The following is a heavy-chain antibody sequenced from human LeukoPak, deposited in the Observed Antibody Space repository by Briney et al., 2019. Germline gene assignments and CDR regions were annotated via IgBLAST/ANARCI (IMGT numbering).Heavy chain of an antibody. D-gene: IGHD6-13*01. CDR1: GFTFSSYG. CDR2: ISYDGSNK. V-gene: IGHV3-30*18. J-gene: IGHJ4*02. CDR3: AKVGSSSWIYYFDY. Sequence: GGSLRLSCAASGFTFSSYGMHWVRQAPGKGLEWVAVISYDGSNKYYAGSVKGRFTISRDNSKNTLYLQMNSLRAENTAVYYCAKVGSSSWIYYFDYWGQGTLVTVSS.